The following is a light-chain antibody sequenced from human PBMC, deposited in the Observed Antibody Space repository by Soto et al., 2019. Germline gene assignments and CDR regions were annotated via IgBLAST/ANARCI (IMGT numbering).Light chain of an antibody. V-gene: IGKV3-15*01. Sequence: EIVMTQSPATLSVSPGERATLSCRASQSVSSNLAWYQQKPGQAPRLLIYGASTRATGIPARFSGSGSGTEFTLTISSLQSEDFAVYXXQXXNNWPLTXXGGTKVEIK. CDR3: QXXNNWPLT. J-gene: IGKJ4*01. CDR2: GAS. CDR1: QSVSSN.